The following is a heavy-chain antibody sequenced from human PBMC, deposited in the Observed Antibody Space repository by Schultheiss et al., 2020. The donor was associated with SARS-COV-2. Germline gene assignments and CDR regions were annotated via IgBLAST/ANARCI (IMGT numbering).Heavy chain of an antibody. CDR3: ARGTHWFDP. J-gene: IGHJ5*02. CDR1: GGSISSSNW. Sequence: SETLSLTCAVSGGSISSSNWWSWVRQPPGKGLEYIGYIYYSGSTNYNPSLKSRVTISVDTSKNQFSLKLSSVTAADTAVYYCARGTHWFDPWGQGTLVTVSS. CDR2: IYYSGST. V-gene: IGHV4-4*02.